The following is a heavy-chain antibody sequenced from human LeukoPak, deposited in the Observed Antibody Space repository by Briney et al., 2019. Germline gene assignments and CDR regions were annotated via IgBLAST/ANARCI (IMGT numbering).Heavy chain of an antibody. V-gene: IGHV4-61*02. CDR1: GGSISSSLYY. CDR3: ARGSGSYWGENWFDP. J-gene: IGHJ5*02. D-gene: IGHD3-10*01. Sequence: PSETLSLTCTVAGGSISSSLYYWGWIRQPPGKGLEWIGRIYTSGSTNYNPSLKSRVTISVDTSKNQFSLKLSSVTAADTAVYYCARGSGSYWGENWFDPWGQGTLVTVSS. CDR2: IYTSGST.